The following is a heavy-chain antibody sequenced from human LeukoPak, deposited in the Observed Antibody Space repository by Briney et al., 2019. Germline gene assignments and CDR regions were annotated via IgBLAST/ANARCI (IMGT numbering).Heavy chain of an antibody. CDR2: ISDDGGKK. CDR3: AKDLDHDYDDYGLDY. J-gene: IGHJ4*02. CDR1: GFTFSSYG. Sequence: GGSLRLSCAASGFTFSSYGMHWVRQAPGKGLEWVALISDDGGKKYYADSVKGRFTISRDNSENTLYLQMNSLRAEDTALYYCAKDLDHDYDDYGLDYWGQGTLVTVSS. V-gene: IGHV3-30*18. D-gene: IGHD4-17*01.